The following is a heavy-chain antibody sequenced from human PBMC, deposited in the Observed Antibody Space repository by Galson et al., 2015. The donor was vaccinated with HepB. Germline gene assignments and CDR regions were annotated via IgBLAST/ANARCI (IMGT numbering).Heavy chain of an antibody. D-gene: IGHD3-10*01. CDR3: ARAPVYYYGSGSFHPWDY. CDR1: GFTFSDYS. V-gene: IGHV3-21*01. CDR2: ITSSSSHI. Sequence: SLRLSCAASGFTFSDYSMNWVRQAPGKGLEWVSSITSSSSHIYYADSVKGRFTISRDNAKNSLSLQMNSLRAEDTAMYYCARAPVYYYGSGSFHPWDYWGQGTLVTVSS. J-gene: IGHJ4*02.